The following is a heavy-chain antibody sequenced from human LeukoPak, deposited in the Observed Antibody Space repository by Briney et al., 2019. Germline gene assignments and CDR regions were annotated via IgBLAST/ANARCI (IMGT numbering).Heavy chain of an antibody. CDR3: GRLAHNAWYAIDF. V-gene: IGHV3-7*01. J-gene: IGHJ4*02. D-gene: IGHD2-2*01. CDR2: ILPDGSQK. CDR1: GFTFSSYA. Sequence: PGGSLRLSCTASGFTFSSYAITWVRQAPGKGLEWLANILPDGSQKYYVDSVKGRFTISRDNPKNSLYLQINNLRAEDTAVYYCGRLAHNAWYAIDFWGQGTLVTVSS.